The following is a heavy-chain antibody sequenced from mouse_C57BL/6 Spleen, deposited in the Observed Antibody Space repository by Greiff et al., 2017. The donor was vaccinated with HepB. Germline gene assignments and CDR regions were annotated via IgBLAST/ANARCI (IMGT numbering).Heavy chain of an antibody. V-gene: IGHV1-66*01. CDR2: IYPGSGNT. Sequence: VQLQQSGPELVKPGASVKISCKASGYSFTSYYIHWVKQRPGQGLEWIGWIYPGSGNTKYNEKFKGKATLTADTSSSTAYMQLSSLTSEDSAVYYCARYYYGSSSYAMDYWGQGTSATVSS. CDR1: GYSFTSYY. D-gene: IGHD1-1*01. CDR3: ARYYYGSSSYAMDY. J-gene: IGHJ4*01.